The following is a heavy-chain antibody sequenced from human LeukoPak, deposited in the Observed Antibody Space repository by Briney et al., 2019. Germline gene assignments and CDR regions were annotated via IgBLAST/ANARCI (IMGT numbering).Heavy chain of an antibody. CDR3: TKDILAGGLDH. J-gene: IGHJ4*02. CDR1: GFTFSRFS. D-gene: IGHD3-3*02. CDR2: VSSSSGTI. V-gene: IGHV3-48*04. Sequence: GGSLRLSCAASGFTFSRFSMNWVRQAPGKGLEWVSYVSSSSGTIYYADSVKGRFTISRDNAKNSLYLQMNSLRVEDTALYYCTKDILAGGLDHWGQGTLVTVSS.